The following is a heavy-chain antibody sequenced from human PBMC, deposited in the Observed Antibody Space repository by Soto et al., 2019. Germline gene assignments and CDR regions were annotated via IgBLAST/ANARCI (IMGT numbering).Heavy chain of an antibody. Sequence: SETLSLTCNVSGASMRSYSWTWMRQSPGKGLEWLGNIFSIGNANLNPSLRSRLNISVDTAKNKFSLTLTSVAAADTAVYYCARDLRCCGIDVWGQGTTVTVSS. V-gene: IGHV4-4*08. J-gene: IGHJ6*02. CDR2: IFSIGNA. D-gene: IGHD3-9*01. CDR3: ARDLRCCGIDV. CDR1: GASMRSYS.